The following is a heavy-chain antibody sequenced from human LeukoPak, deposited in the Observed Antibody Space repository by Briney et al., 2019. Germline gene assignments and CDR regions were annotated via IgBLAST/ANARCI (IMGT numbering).Heavy chain of an antibody. CDR3: AKESGKFDY. J-gene: IGHJ4*02. CDR1: GIXFADYA. V-gene: IGHV3-43*02. Sequence: GGSLRLSCEVSGIXFADYAIHWVRQPPGKGLEWLSLISADGGSTFSAHSVKGRFSISRDNSKNSLYLQMNSLRSEDTAMYYCAKESGKFDYWGQGTLVAVSS. CDR2: ISADGGST.